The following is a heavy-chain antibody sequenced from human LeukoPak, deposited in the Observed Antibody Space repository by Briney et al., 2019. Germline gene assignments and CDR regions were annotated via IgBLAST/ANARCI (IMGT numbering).Heavy chain of an antibody. CDR1: GFTFSDYY. V-gene: IGHV3-11*01. CDR2: ISSSGSTI. Sequence: GGSLRLSCAASGFTFSDYYMSWIRQAPGKGLEWVSYISSSGSTIYYADSVKGRFTISRDNAKSSLYLQMNSLRAEDTAVYYCAKLANDYGGNSVDCWGQGTLVTVSS. J-gene: IGHJ4*02. CDR3: AKLANDYGGNSVDC. D-gene: IGHD4-23*01.